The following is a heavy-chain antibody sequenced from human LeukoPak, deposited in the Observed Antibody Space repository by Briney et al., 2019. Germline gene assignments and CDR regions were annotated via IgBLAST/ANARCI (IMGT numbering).Heavy chain of an antibody. CDR1: GFTFSSYA. CDR3: GKKTGYSSGWYLES. CDR2: ISGSGSNT. D-gene: IGHD6-19*01. V-gene: IGHV3-23*01. Sequence: GGSLRLSCAASGFTFSSYAVSWVRQAPGKGLEWVAAISGSGSNTYYADYVEGRFTISRDNSKNTLYLQMNSLRAEDAAVYYCGKKTGYSSGWYLESWGQGTLVTVSS. J-gene: IGHJ4*02.